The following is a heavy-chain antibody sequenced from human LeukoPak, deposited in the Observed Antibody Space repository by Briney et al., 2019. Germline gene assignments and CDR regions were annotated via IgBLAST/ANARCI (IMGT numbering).Heavy chain of an antibody. J-gene: IGHJ4*02. D-gene: IGHD6-13*01. CDR2: INHSGST. CDR1: GGSFSGYY. V-gene: IGHV4-34*01. Sequence: PSETLSLTCAVYGGSFSGYYWSWIRQPPGKGLEWIGEINHSGSTNYNPSLKSRVTISVDTSKNQFSLKLSSVTAADTAVYYCAREVHSSSWYREEYFDYWGQGTLVTVSS. CDR3: AREVHSSSWYREEYFDY.